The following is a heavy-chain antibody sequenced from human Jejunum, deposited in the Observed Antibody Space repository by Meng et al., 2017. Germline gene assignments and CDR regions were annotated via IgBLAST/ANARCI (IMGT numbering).Heavy chain of an antibody. V-gene: IGHV4-31*01. CDR2: IYYSGST. CDR1: GASMSSSMYY. D-gene: IGHD1-20*01. CDR3: ASANWTSSYWYFDL. Sequence: LSDAGPALVKPSQSLSLTCTVSGASMSSSMYYWSWIRQHKGKCLDWIGYIYYSGSTYYNPSLQSLVTISIDMSETLFSLKLTSLTAADTAVYYCASANWTSSYWYFDLWGRGTLVTVSS. J-gene: IGHJ2*01.